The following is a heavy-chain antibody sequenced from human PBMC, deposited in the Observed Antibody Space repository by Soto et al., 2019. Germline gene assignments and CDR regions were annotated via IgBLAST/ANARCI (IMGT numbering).Heavy chain of an antibody. V-gene: IGHV4-34*01. CDR1: GGSFSGYY. Sequence: QVQLQQWGAGLLKPSETLSLTCAVYGGSFSGYYWSWIRQTPGKGLEWIGEITDSGSTNHNPSLKSRVTILVDTPKNQFSLKLNSVTAADTAVYYCARGLLVCFGELARRGGYYYYMDVWGKGTTVTVSS. CDR2: ITDSGST. CDR3: ARGLLVCFGELARRGGYYYYMDV. J-gene: IGHJ6*03. D-gene: IGHD3-10*01.